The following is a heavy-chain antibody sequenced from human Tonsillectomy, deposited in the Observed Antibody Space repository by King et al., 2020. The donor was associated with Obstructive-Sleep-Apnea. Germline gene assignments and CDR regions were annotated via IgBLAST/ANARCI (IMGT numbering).Heavy chain of an antibody. J-gene: IGHJ5*02. Sequence: VQLVESGGGLVQPGRSLRLSCAASGFTFDDYAMHWVRQVPGKGLEWVSGISWNSGSVGYADSVKGRFTISRDNAKNSLYLQMNSLRAEDTALYYCAKDATGYSSSWPNWFDPWGQGTLVTVSS. V-gene: IGHV3-9*01. CDR3: AKDATGYSSSWPNWFDP. CDR1: GFTFDDYA. CDR2: ISWNSGSV. D-gene: IGHD6-13*01.